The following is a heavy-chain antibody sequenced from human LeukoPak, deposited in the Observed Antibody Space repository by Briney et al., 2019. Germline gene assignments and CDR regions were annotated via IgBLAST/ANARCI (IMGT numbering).Heavy chain of an antibody. V-gene: IGHV4-31*03. Sequence: SETLSLTCTVSGGSISSGGYYWSWLRQHPGTGLEWLGYIYYSGSTYYNPSLKSRVTISVDTSKNQFSLKLSSVTAADTAVYYCARAPLLLWFGESINYFDYWGQGTLVTVSS. CDR3: ARAPLLLWFGESINYFDY. J-gene: IGHJ4*02. CDR2: IYYSGST. CDR1: GGSISSGGYY. D-gene: IGHD3-10*01.